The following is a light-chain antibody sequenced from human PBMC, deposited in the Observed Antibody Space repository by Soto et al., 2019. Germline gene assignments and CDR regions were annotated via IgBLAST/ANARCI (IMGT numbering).Light chain of an antibody. CDR3: AAWNVNLVV. Sequence: QSVLTQPPSASGTPGQRVTISCSGSSSNIGTNTVIWYQQLPGAAPKLLIYSDNQRPSGVPDRFSGSKSGTSASLAISGLQAEDEADYYCAAWNVNLVVFGGGTKLTVL. CDR2: SDN. CDR1: SSNIGTNT. J-gene: IGLJ2*01. V-gene: IGLV1-44*01.